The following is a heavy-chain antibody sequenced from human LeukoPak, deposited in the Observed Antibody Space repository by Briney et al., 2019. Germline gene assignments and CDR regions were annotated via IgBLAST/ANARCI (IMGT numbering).Heavy chain of an antibody. CDR1: GGSISSSSYS. CDR2: IYHSGST. J-gene: IGHJ3*02. Sequence: PSETLSLTCTVSGGSISSSSYSWGWIRQPPGKGLEWIGSIYHSGSTYYNPSLKSRVTISVDTSKNQFSLKLSSVTAADTAVYYCASTGYSSGWYEKENAFDIWGQGTMVTVSS. CDR3: ASTGYSSGWYEKENAFDI. V-gene: IGHV4-39*01. D-gene: IGHD6-19*01.